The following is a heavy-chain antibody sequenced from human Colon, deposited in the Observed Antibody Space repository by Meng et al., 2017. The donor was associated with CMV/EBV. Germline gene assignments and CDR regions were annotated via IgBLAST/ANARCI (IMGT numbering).Heavy chain of an antibody. J-gene: IGHJ4*02. Sequence: SETLSLTCTVSGDSITSYYWSWIRQPPGKGLEWIGHIYYSGGTNYNPSLKSRVTISVDTSKNRFSLKLSSLTAADTAVYDCAKDGRIFGVVSFDYWGQGTLVTVSS. V-gene: IGHV4-59*01. CDR1: GDSITSYY. CDR3: AKDGRIFGVVSFDY. CDR2: IYYSGGT. D-gene: IGHD3-3*02.